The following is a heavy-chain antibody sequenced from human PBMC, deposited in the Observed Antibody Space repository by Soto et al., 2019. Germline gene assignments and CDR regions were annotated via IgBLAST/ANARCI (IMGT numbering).Heavy chain of an antibody. D-gene: IGHD1-26*01. CDR3: ASLSGSSDY. CDR1: GFTFSSYW. Sequence: GGSLRLSCAVSGFTFSSYWMHWVRQAPGKGLVWVSRINSDGSDTSYADSVKGRFTISRDNAKNTLYLQMNSLRADDTAVYFCASLSGSSDYWGQGTLVTVSS. CDR2: INSDGSDT. V-gene: IGHV3-74*01. J-gene: IGHJ4*02.